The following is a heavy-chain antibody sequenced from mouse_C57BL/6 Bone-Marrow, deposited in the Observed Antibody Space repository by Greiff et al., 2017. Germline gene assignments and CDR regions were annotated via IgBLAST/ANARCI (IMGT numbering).Heavy chain of an antibody. V-gene: IGHV1-74*01. CDR1: GYTFTSYW. D-gene: IGHD1-1*01. CDR2: IHPSDSDT. Sequence: VQLQQPGAELVKPGASVKVSCKASGYTFTSYWMHWVKQRPGQGLEWIGRIHPSDSDTNYNQKFKGKATLTVDKSSSTAYMQLSSLTSKDSAVYYCAIWASNYYDSSILDYYAMDYWGQGTSVTVSS. CDR3: AIWASNYYDSSILDYYAMDY. J-gene: IGHJ4*01.